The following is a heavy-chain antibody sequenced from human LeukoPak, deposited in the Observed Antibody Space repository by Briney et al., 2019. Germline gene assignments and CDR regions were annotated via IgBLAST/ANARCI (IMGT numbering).Heavy chain of an antibody. CDR3: ARSNHIAALDV. Sequence: PGGSLRLSCAASGXTFSSYEMNWVRQAPGKGLEWVSYISSSGSTIYYADSVKGRFTISRDNAKNSLYLQMNSLRAEDTAVYYCARSNHIAALDVWGQGTTVTVSS. CDR1: GXTFSSYE. V-gene: IGHV3-48*03. D-gene: IGHD6-13*01. J-gene: IGHJ6*02. CDR2: ISSSGSTI.